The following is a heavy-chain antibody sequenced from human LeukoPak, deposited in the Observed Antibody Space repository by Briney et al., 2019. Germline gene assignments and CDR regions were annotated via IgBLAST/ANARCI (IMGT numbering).Heavy chain of an antibody. V-gene: IGHV1-69*02. J-gene: IGHJ4*02. CDR2: IIPILGIA. Sequence: SVKVSCKASGGTFSSYTISWVRQAPGQGLEWMGRIIPILGIANYAQKFQGRVTITADKSTSTAYMELSSLRSEDTAVYYCARAAGATMPHFDYWGQGTLVTVSS. CDR1: GGTFSSYT. CDR3: ARAAGATMPHFDY. D-gene: IGHD1-26*01.